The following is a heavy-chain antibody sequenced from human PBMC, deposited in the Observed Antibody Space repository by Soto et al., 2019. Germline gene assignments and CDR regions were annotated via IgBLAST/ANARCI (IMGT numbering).Heavy chain of an antibody. J-gene: IGHJ4*02. V-gene: IGHV1-8*01. CDR3: ARLGTHNWNYVDY. CDR1: GYTFTSYD. Sequence: ASVKVSCKASGYTFTSYDINWVRQATGQGLEWMGWMNPNGGNTGYAQKFQGRVTMTRNTSISTAYMELSSLRSEDTAVYYCARLGTHNWNYVDYWGQGTLVTVSS. D-gene: IGHD1-20*01. CDR2: MNPNGGNT.